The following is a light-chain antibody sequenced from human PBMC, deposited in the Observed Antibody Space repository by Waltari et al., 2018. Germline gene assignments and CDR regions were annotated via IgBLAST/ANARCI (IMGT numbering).Light chain of an antibody. CDR3: ASWDDSLNGHWV. CDR1: AYNHGGNP. CDR2: RRD. J-gene: IGLJ3*02. V-gene: IGLV1-44*01. Sequence: QSVLTQTPSASGPPGQRVTMACSGSAYNHGGNPVHWYQQPPGKAPNLLIYRRDLRPSGVPDRFSGSKSGTSASLAISGLQSEDEADYFCASWDDSLNGHWVFGGGTKVTVL.